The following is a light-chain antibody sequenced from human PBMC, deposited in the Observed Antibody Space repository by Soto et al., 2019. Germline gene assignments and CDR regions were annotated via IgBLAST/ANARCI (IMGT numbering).Light chain of an antibody. CDR2: GVY. CDR1: DSDVGGYNY. J-gene: IGLJ2*01. CDR3: SSFTNNNTPHVV. Sequence: QSVLTQPASVSGSPGQSITISCTGTDSDVGGYNYVSWYQQHPGKAPKLMIYGVYNRPSGVSNRFSGSKSGNTASLTISGLQAEDEADYYCSSFTNNNTPHVVFGGGTKLTVL. V-gene: IGLV2-14*01.